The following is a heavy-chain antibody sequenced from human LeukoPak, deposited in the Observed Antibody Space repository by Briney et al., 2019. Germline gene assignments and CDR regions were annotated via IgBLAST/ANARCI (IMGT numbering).Heavy chain of an antibody. Sequence: PGRSLRLSCAASGFTFSSYGMHWVRQAPGKGLEWVAVISYDGSNKYYADSVKGRFTISRDNSKNTLYLQMNSLRAEDTAVYYCASLGPIRIAVADLNWFGPWGQGTLVTVSS. CDR1: GFTFSSYG. V-gene: IGHV3-30*03. J-gene: IGHJ5*02. CDR3: ASLGPIRIAVADLNWFGP. D-gene: IGHD6-19*01. CDR2: ISYDGSNK.